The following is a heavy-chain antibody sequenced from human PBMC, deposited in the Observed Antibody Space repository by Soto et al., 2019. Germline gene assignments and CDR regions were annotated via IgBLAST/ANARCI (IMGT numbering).Heavy chain of an antibody. CDR2: IHNSGTS. CDR1: GDTSTSYY. D-gene: IGHD3-22*01. CDR3: ARDFYDSVGYTWFDS. J-gene: IGHJ5*01. V-gene: IGHV4-59*01. Sequence: SETLSLTCTVSGDTSTSYYWGWIRQAPGKVLEWIGHIHNSGTSTHNPSLNGRVTISIDMSKKQFSLKLTSLTSADTAVYYCARDFYDSVGYTWFDSWSQGTLVT.